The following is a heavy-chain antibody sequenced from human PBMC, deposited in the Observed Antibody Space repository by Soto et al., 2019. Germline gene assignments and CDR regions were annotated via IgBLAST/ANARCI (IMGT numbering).Heavy chain of an antibody. D-gene: IGHD2-21*01. V-gene: IGHV3-21*02. CDR2: ISSSSSFR. Sequence: EVQLVESGGGLVKPGGSLRLSCAASGFTFTNHNMNWVRQAPGKGLEWVSSISSSSSFRNYADSVKGRFSISRDNDKNLVYLQMDSLRAEDTAVYYCARDPPLSGLVVVATDDFWGQGTLVTVSS. CDR3: ARDPPLSGLVVVATDDF. J-gene: IGHJ4*02. CDR1: GFTFTNHN.